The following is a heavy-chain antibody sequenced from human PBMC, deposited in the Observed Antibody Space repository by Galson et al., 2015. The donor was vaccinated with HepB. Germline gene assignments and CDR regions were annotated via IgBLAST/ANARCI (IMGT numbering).Heavy chain of an antibody. D-gene: IGHD3-10*01. V-gene: IGHV1-69*13. CDR3: ARGRYRTPPRSGVYYYYYYMDV. J-gene: IGHJ6*03. CDR2: IIPIFGTA. Sequence: SVKVSCKASGGTFSSYAISWVRQAPGQGLEWMGGIIPIFGTANYAQKFQGRVTITADESTSTAYMELSSLRSEDTAVYYCARGRYRTPPRSGVYYYYYYMDVWGKGTTVTVSS. CDR1: GGTFSSYA.